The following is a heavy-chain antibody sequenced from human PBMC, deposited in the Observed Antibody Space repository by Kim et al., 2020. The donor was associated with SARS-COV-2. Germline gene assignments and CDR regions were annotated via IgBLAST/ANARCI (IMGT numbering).Heavy chain of an antibody. J-gene: IGHJ4*02. V-gene: IGHV1-18*01. CDR2: ISAYNGNT. CDR1: GYTFTSYG. Sequence: ASVKVSCKASGYTFTSYGISWVRQAPGQGLEWMGWISAYNGNTNYAQKLQGRVTMTTDTSTSTAYMELRSLRSDDTAVYYCASLIAAASQPPSDNWGQGTLGTVSS. CDR3: ASLIAAASQPPSDN. D-gene: IGHD6-13*01.